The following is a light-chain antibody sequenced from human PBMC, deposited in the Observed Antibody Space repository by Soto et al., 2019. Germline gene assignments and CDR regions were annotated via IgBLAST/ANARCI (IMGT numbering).Light chain of an antibody. J-gene: IGLJ1*01. CDR3: SSYTSSSTPYV. V-gene: IGLV2-14*01. CDR1: SSDVGGYNY. Sequence: ALTQPASVSGSPGQSITISCTGTSSDVGGYNYVSWYQQHPGKAPKLMIYEVSNRPSGVSNRFSGSKSGNTASLTISGLQAEDEADYYCSSYTSSSTPYVFGTGTKVTVL. CDR2: EVS.